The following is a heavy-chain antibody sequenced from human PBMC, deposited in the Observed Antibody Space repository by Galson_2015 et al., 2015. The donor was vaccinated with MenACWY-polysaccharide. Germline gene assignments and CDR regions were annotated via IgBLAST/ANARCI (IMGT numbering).Heavy chain of an antibody. Sequence: SLRLSCEASGSRFSNSGMHWVRQAPGKGLEWVAVLQYDGSNKVYEDSVKGRFTISRDNSKNTVFLEMNTLGVEDTAVYYCAREGSRIVFHAFDIWGQGTMVTVSS. V-gene: IGHV3-33*01. CDR3: AREGSRIVFHAFDI. CDR2: LQYDGSNK. D-gene: IGHD2-2*01. J-gene: IGHJ3*02. CDR1: GSRFSNSG.